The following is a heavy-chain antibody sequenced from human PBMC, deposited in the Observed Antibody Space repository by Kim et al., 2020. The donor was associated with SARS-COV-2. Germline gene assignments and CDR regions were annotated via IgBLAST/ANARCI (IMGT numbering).Heavy chain of an antibody. CDR3: ARDDSSERGWKGMDV. D-gene: IGHD3-22*01. J-gene: IGHJ6*02. V-gene: IGHV1-3*01. Sequence: ASVKVSCKTSGYSFISYALHWVRQAPGQRLEWMGGINAGNGNTEYSEKFQGRVTLTRDTSARTAYLELSSLRSDDTAVYYCARDDSSERGWKGMDVWSQWTTVTVSS. CDR1: GYSFISYA. CDR2: INAGNGNT.